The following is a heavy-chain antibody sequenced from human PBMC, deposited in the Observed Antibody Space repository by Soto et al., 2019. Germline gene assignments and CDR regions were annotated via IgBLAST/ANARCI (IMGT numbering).Heavy chain of an antibody. D-gene: IGHD3-10*01. CDR1: GFTFSNYW. CDR3: ARGILGSGRANAH. V-gene: IGHV3-74*03. CDR2: IIGDGLYT. J-gene: IGHJ4*02. Sequence: EVQLVESGGGLVQPGGSLILSCAASGFTFSNYWMVWVRQAPRKGLVWVSRIIGDGLYTTYADSVKGRFTISRDNAKKPVYLKRNSRGVGDTAVYYCARGILGSGRANAHGGQGTLVTVS.